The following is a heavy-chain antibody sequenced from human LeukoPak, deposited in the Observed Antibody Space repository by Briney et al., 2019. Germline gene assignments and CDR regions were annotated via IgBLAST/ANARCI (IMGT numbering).Heavy chain of an antibody. V-gene: IGHV4-59*01. CDR2: IYYSGST. CDR1: GGSISSYY. D-gene: IGHD2-15*01. Sequence: SETLSLTCTVSGGSISSYYWSWIRQPPGKGLEWIGYIYYSGSTNYNPSLKSRVTISVDTSKNQFSLKLSSVTAADTAVYYCARNVATTDYYYYYMDVWGKGTTVTVSS. CDR3: ARNVATTDYYYYYMDV. J-gene: IGHJ6*03.